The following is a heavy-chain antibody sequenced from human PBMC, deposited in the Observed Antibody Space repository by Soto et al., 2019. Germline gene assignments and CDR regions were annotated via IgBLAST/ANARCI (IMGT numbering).Heavy chain of an antibody. Sequence: ASVKVSCKASGGPFSSYAISWVRQAPGQGLEWMGGIIPIFGTANYAQKFQGRVTITADESTSTAYMELSSLRSEDTAVYYCAIAPLYYDFWSGYSDYYYYGMDVWGQGTTVTVSS. D-gene: IGHD3-3*01. J-gene: IGHJ6*02. CDR3: AIAPLYYDFWSGYSDYYYYGMDV. CDR2: IIPIFGTA. CDR1: GGPFSSYA. V-gene: IGHV1-69*13.